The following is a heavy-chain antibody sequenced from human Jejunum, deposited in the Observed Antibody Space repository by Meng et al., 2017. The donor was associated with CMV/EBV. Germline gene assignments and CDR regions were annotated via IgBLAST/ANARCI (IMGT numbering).Heavy chain of an antibody. V-gene: IGHV4-4*07. D-gene: IGHD1-26*01. Sequence: QLQLQGSGPGLVKSSETLSLTCFVSAGSISGYYWSWIRQPAGKGLEWIGRIYTSGSTHYNPSLKSRLTMSVDLSNNQISLKLRSVTAADTAVYYRARESGSYYWFDPWGQGTLVTVSS. CDR1: AGSISGYY. J-gene: IGHJ5*02. CDR2: IYTSGST. CDR3: ARESGSYYWFDP.